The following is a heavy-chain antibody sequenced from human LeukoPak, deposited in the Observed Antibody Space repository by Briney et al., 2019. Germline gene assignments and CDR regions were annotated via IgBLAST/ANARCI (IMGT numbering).Heavy chain of an antibody. Sequence: PSETLSLTCAVYGGSFSGYYWSWIRQPPGKGLEWIGEINHSGSTNYNPSLKSRVTISVDTSKNQFSLKLSSVTAADTAVYYCARDHSSLISTYSRFDPWGQGTLVTVSS. D-gene: IGHD3-22*01. CDR2: INHSGST. J-gene: IGHJ5*02. CDR1: GGSFSGYY. V-gene: IGHV4-34*01. CDR3: ARDHSSLISTYSRFDP.